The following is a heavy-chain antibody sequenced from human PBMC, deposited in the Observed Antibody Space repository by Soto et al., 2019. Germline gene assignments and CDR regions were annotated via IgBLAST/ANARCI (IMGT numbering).Heavy chain of an antibody. CDR3: ARYGYSSGWYLGTGMDV. CDR2: ISTYNVNT. V-gene: IGHV1-18*04. Sequence: QVQLVQSGAAVKKPGASLKVSCQASGYSFSDYGIAWVRQAPGQGLAWVGWISTYNVNTNYAQKFQGRVTMTTDTSANTAYMELRSLRSDDTAMYYCARYGYSSGWYLGTGMDVWGQGTQVPVSS. D-gene: IGHD6-19*01. J-gene: IGHJ6*02. CDR1: GYSFSDYG.